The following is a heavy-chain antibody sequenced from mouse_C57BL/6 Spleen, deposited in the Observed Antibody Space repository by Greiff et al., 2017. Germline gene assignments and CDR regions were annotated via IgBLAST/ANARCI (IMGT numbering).Heavy chain of an antibody. CDR2: ISSGSSTI. Sequence: EVKLVDSGGGLVKPGGSLKLSCAASGFTFSDYGMHWVRQAPEKGLEWVAYISSGSSTIYYADTVKGRFTISRDNAKNTLFLQMTSLRSEDTAMYYCARAYYSNYDAMDYWGQGTSVTVSS. CDR3: ARAYYSNYDAMDY. V-gene: IGHV5-17*01. J-gene: IGHJ4*01. CDR1: GFTFSDYG. D-gene: IGHD2-5*01.